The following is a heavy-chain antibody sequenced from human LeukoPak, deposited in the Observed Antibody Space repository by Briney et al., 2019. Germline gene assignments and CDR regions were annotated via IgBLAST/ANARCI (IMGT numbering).Heavy chain of an antibody. D-gene: IGHD3-22*01. CDR3: ARDSDYYDSSGYDV. CDR1: GGSISSYY. J-gene: IGHJ4*02. Sequence: PSETLSLTCTVSGGSISSYYWSWIRQPAGKGLEWIGRIYTSGSTNYNPSLKSRVTMSVDTSKNQFSLKLSSVTAADTAVYYCARDSDYYDSSGYDVWGQGTLVTVSS. V-gene: IGHV4-4*07. CDR2: IYTSGST.